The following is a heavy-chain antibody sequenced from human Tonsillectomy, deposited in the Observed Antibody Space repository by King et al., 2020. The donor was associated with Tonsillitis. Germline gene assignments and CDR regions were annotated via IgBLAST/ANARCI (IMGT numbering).Heavy chain of an antibody. J-gene: IGHJ4*02. V-gene: IGHV4-34*01. CDR3: AREQVGATYFDY. D-gene: IGHD1-26*01. CDR2: INHSGST. Sequence: VQLQQWGAGLLKPSETLSLTCAVYGGSFSGSYWSWIRQPPGKGLEWIGEINHSGSTNYNPSLKSRVTISVDTSKNQFSLKLSSVTAADTAVYYCAREQVGATYFDYWGQGSLVTVSS. CDR1: GGSFSGSY.